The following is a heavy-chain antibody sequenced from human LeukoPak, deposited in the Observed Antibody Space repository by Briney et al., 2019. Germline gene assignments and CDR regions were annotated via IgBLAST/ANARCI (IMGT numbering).Heavy chain of an antibody. CDR1: GYSFTDYY. V-gene: IGHV1-2*02. CDR3: ARADRLHGGPYLIGP. CDR2: INPNSGGT. J-gene: IGHJ5*02. Sequence: ASVKVSCKTSGYSFTDYYMHWVRQAPGQGLEWMGWINPNSGGTSSAQKFRGRVTMTRDTFISTVYMEVSWLTSDDTAIYYCARADRLHGGPYLIGPWGQGTLVTVSS. D-gene: IGHD2-21*01.